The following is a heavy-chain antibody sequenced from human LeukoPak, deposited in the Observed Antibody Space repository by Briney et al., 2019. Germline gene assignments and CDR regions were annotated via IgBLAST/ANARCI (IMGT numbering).Heavy chain of an antibody. CDR1: GFTFTRSA. CDR2: IQYDGDNK. V-gene: IGHV3-30*02. CDR3: AKRWDSTWSYFDL. J-gene: IGHJ4*02. Sequence: PGGSLRLSCVASGFTFTRSAMHWVRQAPGKGLEWVAFIQYDGDNKYYADSVKDRFTISRDDSQNTLYLQMNSLTVEDTAVYYCAKRWDSTWSYFDLWGQGTLVTVSS. D-gene: IGHD1-26*01.